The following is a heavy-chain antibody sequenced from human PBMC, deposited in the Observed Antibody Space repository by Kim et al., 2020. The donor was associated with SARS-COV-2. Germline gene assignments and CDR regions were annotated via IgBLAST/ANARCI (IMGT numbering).Heavy chain of an antibody. CDR1: GGTFSSYA. D-gene: IGHD2-2*01. Sequence: SVKVSCKASGGTFSSYAISWVRQAPGQGLEWMGGIIPIFGTANYAQKFQGRVTITADESTSTAYMELSSLRSEDTAVYYCAREKSVVVPAAYFDYWGQGTLVTVSS. CDR2: IIPIFGTA. CDR3: AREKSVVVPAAYFDY. J-gene: IGHJ4*02. V-gene: IGHV1-69*13.